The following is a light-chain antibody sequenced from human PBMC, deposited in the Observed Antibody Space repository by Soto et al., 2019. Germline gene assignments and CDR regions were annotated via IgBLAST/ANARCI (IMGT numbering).Light chain of an antibody. J-gene: IGLJ3*02. V-gene: IGLV1-47*01. CDR1: SSNIGSNY. CDR3: AAWYDSLSGWV. CDR2: RNN. Sequence: QAVVTQPPSASGTPGQRVTISCSGSSSNIGSNYVYWYQQLPGTSPKLLTYRNNQRPSGVPVRFSGSKSGASASLAISGLRFEDEADYYCAAWYDSLSGWVFGGGTKVTVL.